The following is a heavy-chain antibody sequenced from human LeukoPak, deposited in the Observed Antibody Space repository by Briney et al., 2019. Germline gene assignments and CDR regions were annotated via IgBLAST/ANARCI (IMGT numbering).Heavy chain of an antibody. CDR1: GGSFSGYY. D-gene: IGHD6-6*01. J-gene: IGHJ6*03. V-gene: IGHV4-34*01. Sequence: PSETLSLTCAVYGGSFSGYYWSWIRQPPGKGLEWIGEINHSGSTNYNPSLKSRVTISVDTSKNQFSPKLSSVTAADTAVYYCARGRMAARPGFYYYYYMDVWGKGTTVTVSS. CDR3: ARGRMAARPGFYYYYYMDV. CDR2: INHSGST.